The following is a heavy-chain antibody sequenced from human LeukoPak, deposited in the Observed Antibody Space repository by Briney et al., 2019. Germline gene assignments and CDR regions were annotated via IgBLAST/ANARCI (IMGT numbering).Heavy chain of an antibody. CDR3: ARDAAIVGTHPPDY. CDR2: ISSSSGTI. CDR1: GFAFSTFS. D-gene: IGHD1-26*01. J-gene: IGHJ4*02. V-gene: IGHV3-48*04. Sequence: GGSLRLSCAASGFAFSTFSMNWVRQAPGKGLEWVSHISSSSGTIYYADSVKGRFTISRDDAKSSLYLQMNSLRAEDTAVYYCARDAAIVGTHPPDYWGQGTLVIVSS.